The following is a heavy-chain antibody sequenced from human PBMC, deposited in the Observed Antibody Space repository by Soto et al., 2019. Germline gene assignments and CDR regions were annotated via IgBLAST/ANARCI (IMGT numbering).Heavy chain of an antibody. D-gene: IGHD4-17*01. CDR2: IYFTGTT. J-gene: IGHJ3*02. V-gene: IGHV4-59*01. Sequence: QVQLHESGPGLVKPSETLSLTCAVSGGGITSYYWNWIRQSPGKGLEWIGYIYFTGTTKYNPSPTSRVSISIDTSTRRFSLNLPSVTAADAAVYYCARRHGDHSTFAFDIWSQGTLVTVSS. CDR1: GGGITSYY. CDR3: ARRHGDHSTFAFDI.